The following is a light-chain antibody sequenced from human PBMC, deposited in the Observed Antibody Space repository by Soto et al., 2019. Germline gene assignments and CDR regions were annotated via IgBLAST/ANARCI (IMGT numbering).Light chain of an antibody. CDR2: GAS. CDR1: QSVSNFY. Sequence: EIVLTQSPGTLSLSPGERATLSCRASQSVSNFYLAWYQQKPGQAPRFLMCGASNRATGIPDRFSGSGSGTDFTLTINRLEPEDFAVYYCQHFGNSQFTFGPGTKVDIK. J-gene: IGKJ3*01. CDR3: QHFGNSQFT. V-gene: IGKV3-20*01.